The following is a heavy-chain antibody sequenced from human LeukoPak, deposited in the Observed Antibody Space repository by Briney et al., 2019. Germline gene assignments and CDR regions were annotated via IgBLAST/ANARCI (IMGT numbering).Heavy chain of an antibody. Sequence: GGSLRLSCAASGFSFTYYAMSWVRQAPGKGLEWVSGISCSGGSTYYADSVKGRFTISRDDSKNTLYLQMNSLRADDTAVYYCAKGSGAYTTKGGPYFDYWGQGTLVTVSS. CDR1: GFSFTYYA. CDR3: AKGSGAYTTKGGPYFDY. V-gene: IGHV3-23*01. CDR2: ISCSGGST. D-gene: IGHD3-10*01. J-gene: IGHJ4*02.